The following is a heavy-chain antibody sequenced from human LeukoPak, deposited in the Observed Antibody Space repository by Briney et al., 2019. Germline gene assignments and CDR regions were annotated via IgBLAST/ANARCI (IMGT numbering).Heavy chain of an antibody. CDR3: ARGGWGFCTNGVRYIDQVPEDH. CDR2: ISGYNGNR. D-gene: IGHD2-8*01. CDR1: GYTFSSYG. V-gene: IGHV1-18*04. Sequence: ASVKVSCKASGYTFSSYGIIWVRQAPGQGLEWMGWISGYNGNRYYGQKFQGGVTMTTDTSATTAYMELTGLRSDDTAVYYCARGGWGFCTNGVRYIDQVPEDHWGQGTLVTVSS. J-gene: IGHJ4*02.